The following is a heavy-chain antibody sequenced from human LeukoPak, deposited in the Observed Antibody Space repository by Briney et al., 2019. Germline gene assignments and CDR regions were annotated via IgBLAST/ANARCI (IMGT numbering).Heavy chain of an antibody. V-gene: IGHV1-46*01. CDR2: INPSSAGT. J-gene: IGHJ4*02. CDR3: ARARMGSSASADY. D-gene: IGHD6-19*01. Sequence: ASVKVSCKASGYTFTTYYMHWLRQAPGQGLEWMGIINPSSAGTNYAQKFQGRVTMTRGTSTSTVYMELSSLRSEDTAVYYCARARMGSSASADYWGQGSLVTVSS. CDR1: GYTFTTYY.